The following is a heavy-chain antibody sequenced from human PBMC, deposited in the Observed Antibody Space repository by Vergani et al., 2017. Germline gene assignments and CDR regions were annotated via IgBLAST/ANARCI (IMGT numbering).Heavy chain of an antibody. CDR1: GFTFSSSV. CDR3: AKGITMVRGLINYYYYGLDV. Sequence: EVQLLESGGGLVQPGGSLRLSCAASGFTFSSSVMSWVRQAPGKGLEWVSAITGSGGSTYYADSVRGRFTISRDNSKNKLYLQMNSVRDEDTAVYYCAKGITMVRGLINYYYYGLDVWGQGTTVTVSS. J-gene: IGHJ6*02. CDR2: ITGSGGST. D-gene: IGHD3-10*01. V-gene: IGHV3-23*01.